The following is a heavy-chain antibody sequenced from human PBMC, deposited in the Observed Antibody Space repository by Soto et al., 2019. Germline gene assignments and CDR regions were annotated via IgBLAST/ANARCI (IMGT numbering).Heavy chain of an antibody. CDR1: GGSISSSSYY. CDR2: IYYSGST. J-gene: IGHJ6*02. D-gene: IGHD3-3*01. Sequence: QLQLQESGPGLVKPSETLSLTCTVSGGSISSSSYYWGWIRQPPGKGLEWIGSIYYSGSTYYNPSLKSRVTISVDTSKNQFSLKLSSVTAADTAVYYCARAFIIPVDNLFYYYYGMDVWGQGTTVTVSS. CDR3: ARAFIIPVDNLFYYYYGMDV. V-gene: IGHV4-39*01.